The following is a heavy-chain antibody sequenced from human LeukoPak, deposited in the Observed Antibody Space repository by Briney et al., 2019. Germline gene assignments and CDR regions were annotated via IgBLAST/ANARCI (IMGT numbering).Heavy chain of an antibody. D-gene: IGHD2-15*01. CDR3: AREKLLDYMDV. CDR1: GGSISSYY. Sequence: SETLSLTCTVSGGSISSYYWSWIRQPPGKGLEWIGYIYYSGSTNYNPSLKSRVTISVDTSKNQFSLKLSSVTAADTAVYYCAREKLLDYMDVWGKGTTVTVSS. V-gene: IGHV4-59*01. CDR2: IYYSGST. J-gene: IGHJ6*03.